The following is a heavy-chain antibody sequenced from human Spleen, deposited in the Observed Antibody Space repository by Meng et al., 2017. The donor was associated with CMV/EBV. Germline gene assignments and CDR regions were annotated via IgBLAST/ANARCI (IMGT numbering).Heavy chain of an antibody. V-gene: IGHV4-31*03. CDR2: IYYTGST. CDR3: ARTRYYYNNTGYSVPTTFDY. CDR1: GGSFSSGLASIRSGGYF. J-gene: IGHJ4*02. Sequence: SETLSLTFTVSGGSFSSGLASIRSGGYFWSWIRQPPGKGLEWIGYIYYTGSTKYNPFLKSRVSMSVDTSKNQFSLKLNSATVADTAVYYCARTRYYYNNTGYSVPTTFDYWGQGALVTVSS. D-gene: IGHD3-22*01.